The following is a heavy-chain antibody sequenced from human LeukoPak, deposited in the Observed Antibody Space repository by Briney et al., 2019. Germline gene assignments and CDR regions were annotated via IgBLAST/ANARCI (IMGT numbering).Heavy chain of an antibody. V-gene: IGHV3-30*12. CDR2: ISYDGSNK. J-gene: IGHJ6*03. CDR3: AREGGVYSSSWYEYYYYMDV. D-gene: IGHD6-13*01. Sequence: PGGSLRLSCAASGFTFSSYGMHWVRQVPGKGLEWVAVISYDGSNKYYADSVKGRFTISRDNAKNSLYLQMNSLRAEDTAVYYCAREGGVYSSSWYEYYYYMDVWGKGTTVTVSS. CDR1: GFTFSSYG.